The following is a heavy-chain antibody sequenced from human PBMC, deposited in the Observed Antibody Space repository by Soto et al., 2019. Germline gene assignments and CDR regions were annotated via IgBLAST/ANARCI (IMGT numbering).Heavy chain of an antibody. CDR2: IYYTGST. D-gene: IGHD6-19*01. Sequence: QLQLQESGPGLVKPSETLSLTCSVSGGSIINSSVYWGWIRQPPGKGLEWLGNIYYTGSTHYNPSLKIRSTPDVDTSKHQFSPRLRSVPAADTAVYYCATSLLAVAGPDYLDDWGQGTLVTVSS. J-gene: IGHJ4*02. V-gene: IGHV4-39*01. CDR1: GGSIINSSVY. CDR3: ATSLLAVAGPDYLDD.